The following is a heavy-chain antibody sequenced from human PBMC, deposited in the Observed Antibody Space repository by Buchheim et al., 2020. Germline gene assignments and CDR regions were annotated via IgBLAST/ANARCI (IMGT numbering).Heavy chain of an antibody. V-gene: IGHV4-59*01. CDR1: GGSISGYY. CDR3: ARDRIPYYMDV. D-gene: IGHD2-21*01. CDR2: IYYSGST. J-gene: IGHJ6*03. Sequence: QVQLQESGPGLVKPSETLSLTCTVSGGSISGYYWSWIRQSPGKGLEWIGYIYYSGSTNYNPSLKSRVSLSVDTSKNQFFLKLSSVTAADTAVYYCARDRIPYYMDVWGKGTT.